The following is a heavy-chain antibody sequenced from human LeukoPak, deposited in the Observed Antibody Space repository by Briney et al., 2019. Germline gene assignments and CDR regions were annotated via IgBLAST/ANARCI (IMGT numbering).Heavy chain of an antibody. J-gene: IGHJ6*03. CDR3: ARSTPVGYSSSWSRYYYYYYMDV. CDR1: GFTFSNYE. CDR2: ISSSSSYI. Sequence: GGSLRLSCAASGFTFSNYEMNWVRQAPGKGLEWVSSISSSSSYIYYADSVKGRFTISRDNAKNSLYLQMNSLRAEDTAVYYCARSTPVGYSSSWSRYYYYYYMDVWGKGTTVTVSS. V-gene: IGHV3-21*01. D-gene: IGHD6-13*01.